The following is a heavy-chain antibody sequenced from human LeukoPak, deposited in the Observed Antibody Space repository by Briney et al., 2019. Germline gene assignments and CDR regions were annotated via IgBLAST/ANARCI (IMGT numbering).Heavy chain of an antibody. D-gene: IGHD5-18*01. CDR2: ISYDGSNK. CDR1: GFTFSSYA. CDR3: ARARGGYSYGYHFDY. V-gene: IGHV3-30*04. J-gene: IGHJ4*02. Sequence: PGGSLRLSCAASGFTFSSYAMHWVRQAPGKGLEWVAVISYDGSNKYYADSVKGRFTISRDNSKSTLYLQMNSLRAEDTAVYYCARARGGYSYGYHFDYWGQGTLVTVSS.